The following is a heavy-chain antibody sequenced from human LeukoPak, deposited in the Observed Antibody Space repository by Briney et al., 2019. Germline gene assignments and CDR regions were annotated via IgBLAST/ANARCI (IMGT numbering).Heavy chain of an antibody. V-gene: IGHV3-30*02. D-gene: IGHD2-8*01. CDR3: AKDRCSNGVGCYYYYMDV. J-gene: IGHJ6*03. CDR1: RFTLSSYG. Sequence: GGSLRLSCAASRFTLSSYGMHWVRQAPGKGLEWVAYIQYDGSNEQYADSVKGRFSISRDSSKNILYLQMNSLRAEDTAVYYCAKDRCSNGVGCYYYYMDVWGRGTTVTVSS. CDR2: IQYDGSNE.